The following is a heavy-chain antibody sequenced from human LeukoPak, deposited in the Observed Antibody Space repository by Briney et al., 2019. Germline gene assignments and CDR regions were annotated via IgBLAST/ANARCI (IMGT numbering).Heavy chain of an antibody. CDR2: INHSGST. Sequence: SETLSLTCAVYGGSFSGYYWSWIRQPPGKGLEWIGEINHSGSTNYNPSLKSRVTISVDTSKDQFSLKLSSVTAADTAVYYCARGTVFWSGYPAYYYYGMDVWGQGTTVTVSS. CDR1: GGSFSGYY. CDR3: ARGTVFWSGYPAYYYYGMDV. J-gene: IGHJ6*02. D-gene: IGHD3-3*01. V-gene: IGHV4-34*01.